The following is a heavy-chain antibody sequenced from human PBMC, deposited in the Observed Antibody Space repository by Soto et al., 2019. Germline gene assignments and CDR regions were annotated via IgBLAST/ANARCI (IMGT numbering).Heavy chain of an antibody. J-gene: IGHJ6*02. CDR1: GFTFSHAW. D-gene: IGHD2-15*01. CDR3: ATDQAGGYFYYYGMVV. Sequence: GGSLRLSCAASGFTFSHAWMSWVRQAPGKGLEWVGRIRSKGDGGTTDYAAPVKGRFTISGDDSKNTLFLQMNSLKAEDTVVYYCATDQAGGYFYYYGMVVSGQGTKVTVSS. CDR2: IRSKGDGGTT. V-gene: IGHV3-15*01.